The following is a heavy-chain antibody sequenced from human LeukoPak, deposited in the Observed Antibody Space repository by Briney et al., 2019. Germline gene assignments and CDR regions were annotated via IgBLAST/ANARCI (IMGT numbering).Heavy chain of an antibody. CDR1: GFTCSSYA. D-gene: IGHD5-24*01. CDR2: ISYDGSNK. J-gene: IGHJ4*02. Sequence: GGSLRLSCAASGFTCSSYAMHWVRQAPGKGLEWVAVISYDGSNKYYADSVKGRFTISRDNSKNTLYLQMNSLRAEDTAVYYCARGRWLSIGGNWGQGTLVTVSS. V-gene: IGHV3-30-3*01. CDR3: ARGRWLSIGGN.